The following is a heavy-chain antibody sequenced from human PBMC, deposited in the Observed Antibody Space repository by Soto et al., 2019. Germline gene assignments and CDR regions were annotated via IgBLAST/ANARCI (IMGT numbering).Heavy chain of an antibody. J-gene: IGHJ3*02. CDR3: AKGVLLLAFDI. V-gene: IGHV1-18*01. D-gene: IGHD1-1*01. CDR1: GGTFSSYT. Sequence: ASVKVSCKASGGTFSSYTISWVRQAPGQGLEWMGWISAYNGNTNYAQKLQGRVTMTTDTSTSTAYMELRSLRSDDTAVYYCAKGVLLLAFDIWGQGTMVTVSS. CDR2: ISAYNGNT.